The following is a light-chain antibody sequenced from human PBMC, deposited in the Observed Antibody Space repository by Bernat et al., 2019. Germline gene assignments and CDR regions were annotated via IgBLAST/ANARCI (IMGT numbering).Light chain of an antibody. V-gene: IGKV1-39*01. CDR1: QSISNY. CDR2: AAS. Sequence: DIQMTQSPSSLSASVGDRVTITCRASQSISNYLNWYQQKPGKAPKFLIYAASSLADGFPSRFTGSGSGTEFTLTISSLQPEDSAAYYCQQTYSTPWTFGQGTKVEIK. J-gene: IGKJ1*01. CDR3: QQTYSTPWT.